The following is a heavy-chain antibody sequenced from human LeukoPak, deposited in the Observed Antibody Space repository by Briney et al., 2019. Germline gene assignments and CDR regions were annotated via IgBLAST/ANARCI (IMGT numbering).Heavy chain of an antibody. V-gene: IGHV3-23*01. D-gene: IGHD1-26*01. CDR2: ISGSGGST. J-gene: IGHJ6*02. CDR3: ASGIYYYYGMDV. CDR1: GFTFSSYA. Sequence: GGSLRLSCAASGFTFSSYAMSWVRQAPGKGLEWVSAISGSGGSTYYADSVKGRSTISRDNSKNTLYLQMNSLRAEDTAVYYCASGIYYYYGMDVWGQGTTVTVSS.